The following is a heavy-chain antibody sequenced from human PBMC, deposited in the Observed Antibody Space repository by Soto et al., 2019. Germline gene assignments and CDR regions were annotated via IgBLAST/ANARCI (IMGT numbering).Heavy chain of an antibody. J-gene: IGHJ4*02. CDR2: IYYSGST. CDR1: GGSISSYY. D-gene: IGHD4-4*01. Sequence: PSETLSLTCTVSGGSISSYYWSWIRQPPGKGLEWIGYIYYSGSTNYNPSLKSRVTISVDTSKNQFSLKLSSVTAADTAVYYCARYYSNQFDYWGQGTLVTVSS. V-gene: IGHV4-59*08. CDR3: ARYYSNQFDY.